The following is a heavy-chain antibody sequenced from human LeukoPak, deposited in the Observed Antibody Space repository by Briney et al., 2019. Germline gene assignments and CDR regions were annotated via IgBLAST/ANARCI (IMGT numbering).Heavy chain of an antibody. CDR1: GFTFSNYW. Sequence: PGGSLRLSCAASGFTFSNYWMTWVRQAPGKGLEWVANIKEDGSKKNFVDSVKGRFTISRDNAKNPLYLQMNSLRAEDTAVYYCATPLDYYDSSGYHQGGDWGQGTLVTVSS. CDR2: IKEDGSKK. V-gene: IGHV3-7*03. J-gene: IGHJ4*02. D-gene: IGHD3-22*01. CDR3: ATPLDYYDSSGYHQGGD.